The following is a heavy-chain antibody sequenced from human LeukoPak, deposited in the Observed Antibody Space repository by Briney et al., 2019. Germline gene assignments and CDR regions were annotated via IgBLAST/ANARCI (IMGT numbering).Heavy chain of an antibody. CDR3: ARDVDHRFDS. CDR2: INPNSGGT. CDR1: GYTFTAYY. Sequence: ASVKVSFKASGYTFTAYYLHWVRQAPGQGLEWMGWINPNSGGTNYIQKFQGRVTMTRDTSINTAYMELRRLRSDDTAVYYCARDVDHRFDSWGQGTLVTVSS. D-gene: IGHD1-14*01. V-gene: IGHV1-2*02. J-gene: IGHJ5*01.